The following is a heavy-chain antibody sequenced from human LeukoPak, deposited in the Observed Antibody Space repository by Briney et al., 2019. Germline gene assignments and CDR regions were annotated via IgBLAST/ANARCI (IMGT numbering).Heavy chain of an antibody. CDR1: GYTFTSYA. D-gene: IGHD4-11*01. Sequence: ASVKVSCTASGYTFTSYAMHWVRQAPGQRLEWMGWINAGNGNTKYSQKFQGRVTITRDTSASTAYMELSSLRSEDTAVYYCARAGIYSNYGFDPWGQGTLVTVSS. V-gene: IGHV1-3*01. J-gene: IGHJ5*02. CDR2: INAGNGNT. CDR3: ARAGIYSNYGFDP.